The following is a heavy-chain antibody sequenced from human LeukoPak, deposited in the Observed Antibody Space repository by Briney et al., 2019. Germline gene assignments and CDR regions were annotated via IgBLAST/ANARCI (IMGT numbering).Heavy chain of an antibody. J-gene: IGHJ4*02. CDR3: ARERSAMVTGFDY. CDR2: ISSSSSYI. CDR1: GFTFSSYI. D-gene: IGHD5-18*01. V-gene: IGHV3-21*01. Sequence: GGSLRLSCAASGFTFSSYIMNWVRQAPGKGLEWVSSISSSSSYIYYADSVKGRFTISRDNAKNSLYLQMNSLRAEDTAVYYCARERSAMVTGFDYWGQGTLVTVSS.